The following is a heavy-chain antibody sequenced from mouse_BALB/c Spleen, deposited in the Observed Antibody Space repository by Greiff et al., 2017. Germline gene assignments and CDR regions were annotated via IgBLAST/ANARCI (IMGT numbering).Heavy chain of an antibody. CDR3: ARSNWDDYFDY. CDR1: GFSLTGYG. CDR2: IWGDGST. Sequence: VNVVESGPGLVAPSQSLSITCTVSGFSLTGYGVNWVRQPPGKGLEWLGMIWGDGSTDYNSALKSRLSISKDNSKSQVFLKMNSLQTDDTARYYCARSNWDDYFDYWGQGTTLTVSS. J-gene: IGHJ2*01. V-gene: IGHV2-6-7*01. D-gene: IGHD4-1*01.